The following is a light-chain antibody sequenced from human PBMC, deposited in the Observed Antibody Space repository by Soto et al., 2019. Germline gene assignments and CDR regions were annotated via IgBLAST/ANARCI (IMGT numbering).Light chain of an antibody. CDR2: GAS. Sequence: ESVLTKSPSTLSLSPGERSTLSGSSSQSVSNNYLAWYQQKPGQAPRLLIYGASSRATGIPDRFSGSGSGTDFTLTISRLEPEDFAVYYCQQYGSSPWTFGQGTKVDIK. J-gene: IGKJ1*01. CDR1: QSVSNNY. CDR3: QQYGSSPWT. V-gene: IGKV3-20*01.